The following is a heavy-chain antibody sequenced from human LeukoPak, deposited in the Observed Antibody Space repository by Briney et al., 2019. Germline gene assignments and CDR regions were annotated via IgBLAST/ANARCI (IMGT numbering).Heavy chain of an antibody. CDR2: VKQDGSEK. D-gene: IGHD3-10*01. CDR1: GFTSISYW. Sequence: GGPLRLSCAASGFTSISYWMNWVRQAPGKGLEWVANVKQDGSEKYYVDSVKGRFTISRDNAKNSLYLQMNSLRAEDTAVYYCARVSSKTTVRGLITKKNYYYYYMDVWGKGTTVTISS. V-gene: IGHV3-7*01. J-gene: IGHJ6*03. CDR3: ARVSSKTTVRGLITKKNYYYYYMDV.